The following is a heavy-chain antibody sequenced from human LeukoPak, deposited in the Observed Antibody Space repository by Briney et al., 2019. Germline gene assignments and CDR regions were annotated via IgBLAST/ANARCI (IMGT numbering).Heavy chain of an antibody. CDR2: INPSCCST. D-gene: IGHD2-15*01. CDR1: LYILPRYS. CDR3: AGMDGGYDY. J-gene: IGHJ4*02. Sequence: ASVTVSRKSSLYILPRYSMHWVRQATGQGREGMGIINPSCCSTSYAQKFQGRFTMNRDTSTNTICMELSSLRAVGTAVYYCAGMDGGYDYWGQGTLVTVSS. V-gene: IGHV1-46*01.